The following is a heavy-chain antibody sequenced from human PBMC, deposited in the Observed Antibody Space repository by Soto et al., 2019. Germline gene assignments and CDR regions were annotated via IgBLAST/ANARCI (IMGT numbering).Heavy chain of an antibody. CDR1: GDSFTSYY. D-gene: IGHD3-10*01. CDR3: ARVKLLWFGELLYPPMSTDYYGMDV. CDR2: INPSGGST. Sequence: GASVKVSCEACGDSFTSYYMHWARQAPGQGLEWMGIINPSGGSTSYAQKFQGRVTMTRDTSTSTVYMELSSLRSEDTAVYYCARVKLLWFGELLYPPMSTDYYGMDVWGQGTTVTVSS. V-gene: IGHV1-46*01. J-gene: IGHJ6*02.